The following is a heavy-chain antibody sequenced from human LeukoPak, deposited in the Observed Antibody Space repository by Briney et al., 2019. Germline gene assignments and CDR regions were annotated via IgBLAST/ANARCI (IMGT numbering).Heavy chain of an antibody. J-gene: IGHJ4*02. CDR1: GGSISGYY. CDR3: ARDPSYINGFYDY. D-gene: IGHD2-8*01. V-gene: IGHV4-59*12. CDR2: ITYSGST. Sequence: SETLSLTCSVSGGSISGYYWSWIRQPPGKGLEWIGFITYSGSTNYNPSLKSRVTMSVDTSKNQSSLKLTSVTAADAAVYYCARDPSYINGFYDYWGQGTLVTVSS.